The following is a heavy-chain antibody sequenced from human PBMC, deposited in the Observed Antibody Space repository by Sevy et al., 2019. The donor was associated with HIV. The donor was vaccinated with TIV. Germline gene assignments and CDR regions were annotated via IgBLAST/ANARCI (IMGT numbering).Heavy chain of an antibody. CDR2: ISYDGSNK. J-gene: IGHJ6*02. CDR3: ARDRFVLQIVVVHYGMDV. V-gene: IGHV3-30*19. CDR1: GFTFSSYG. D-gene: IGHD2-2*01. Sequence: GGSLRLSCAASGFTFSSYGMHWVRQAPGKGLEWVAVISYDGSNKYYADSVKGRFTISRDNSKNTLYLQMNSLRAEDTAVYYCARDRFVLQIVVVHYGMDVWGQGTTVTVSS.